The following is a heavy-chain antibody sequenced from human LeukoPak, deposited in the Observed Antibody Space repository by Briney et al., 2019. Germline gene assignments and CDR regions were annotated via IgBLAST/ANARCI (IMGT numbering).Heavy chain of an antibody. V-gene: IGHV1-69*05. CDR3: AVIAVAGKSDP. D-gene: IGHD6-19*01. CDR2: IIPIFGTA. J-gene: IGHJ5*02. Sequence: AASGKVSCKASGGTFSSYAISWVRQAPGQGLEWMGRIIPIFGTANYAQKFQGRVTITTDESTSTAYMELSSLRSEDTAVYYCAVIAVAGKSDPWGQGTLVTVSS. CDR1: GGTFSSYA.